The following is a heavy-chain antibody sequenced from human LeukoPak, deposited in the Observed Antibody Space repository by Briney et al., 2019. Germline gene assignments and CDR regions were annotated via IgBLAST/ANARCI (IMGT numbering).Heavy chain of an antibody. J-gene: IGHJ4*02. CDR3: ASLGKMATIKGVY. V-gene: IGHV1-69*04. D-gene: IGHD5-12*01. Sequence: ASVKVSCKASGGTFSSYAISWVRQAPGQGLEWMGRIIPILGIANYAQKFQGRVTITADKSTSTAYMELSSLRSEDTAVYYCASLGKMATIKGVYWGQGTLVTVSS. CDR2: IIPILGIA. CDR1: GGTFSSYA.